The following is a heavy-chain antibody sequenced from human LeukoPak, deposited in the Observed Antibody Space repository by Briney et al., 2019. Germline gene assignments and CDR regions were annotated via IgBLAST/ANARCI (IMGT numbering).Heavy chain of an antibody. Sequence: ASVKVSCKASGYTFTSYGISWERQAPGQGLEWMGWISAYNGNTKYAQKLQGRVTMTTDTSTSTAYMELRSLRSDDTAVYYCARVHYDILTGYSYFDDWGQGTLVTVSS. CDR2: ISAYNGNT. V-gene: IGHV1-18*01. J-gene: IGHJ4*02. CDR1: GYTFTSYG. CDR3: ARVHYDILTGYSYFDD. D-gene: IGHD3-9*01.